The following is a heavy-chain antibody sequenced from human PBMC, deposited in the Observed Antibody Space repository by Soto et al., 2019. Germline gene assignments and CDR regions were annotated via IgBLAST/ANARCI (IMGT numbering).Heavy chain of an antibody. V-gene: IGHV3-74*01. D-gene: IGHD3-22*01. CDR2: ISNDGSST. CDR3: ARDTYYYDSSDHFSADAFDI. J-gene: IGHJ3*02. Sequence: EVQLVESGGGLVQPGGSLRLSCAASGFTSSSYWIHWVSQAPGKGLVWVSRISNDGSSTNYADSVKGRFTIARDNAKNTVYLQMNSLRAEDTSVYYCARDTYYYDSSDHFSADAFDIGGQGTMGTVSS. CDR1: GFTSSSYW.